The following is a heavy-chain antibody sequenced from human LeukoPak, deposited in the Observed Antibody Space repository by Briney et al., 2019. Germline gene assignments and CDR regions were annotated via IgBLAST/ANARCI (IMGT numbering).Heavy chain of an antibody. CDR2: IYSGGTT. CDR1: GFTVSTTY. Sequence: GGSLRLSCVAPGFTVSTTYMGWVRQAPGKGLEWVSVIYSGGTTYYADSVKGRFTFSRDNSKNTLYLQMNSLRAEDTAVYYCAREGGSGSYWGLNYFDYWGQGTLVTVSS. V-gene: IGHV3-53*01. J-gene: IGHJ4*02. CDR3: AREGGSGSYWGLNYFDY. D-gene: IGHD1-26*01.